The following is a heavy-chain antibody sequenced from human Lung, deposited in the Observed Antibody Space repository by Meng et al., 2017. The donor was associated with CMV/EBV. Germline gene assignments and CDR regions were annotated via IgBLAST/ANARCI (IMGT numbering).Heavy chain of an antibody. CDR2: IIPMFGTT. V-gene: IGHV1-69*13. Sequence: SVKVSCKASGGTFSTYVFSWVRQAPGQGLEWLGGIIPMFGTTNYAQKFQGRLTIKADDSTRTAYMDLSSLTSEDTAVYYCARHAEDYYDSRDFSPYDHWGHGTLVTVSS. CDR1: GGTFSTYV. D-gene: IGHD3-22*01. CDR3: ARHAEDYYDSRDFSPYDH. J-gene: IGHJ5*02.